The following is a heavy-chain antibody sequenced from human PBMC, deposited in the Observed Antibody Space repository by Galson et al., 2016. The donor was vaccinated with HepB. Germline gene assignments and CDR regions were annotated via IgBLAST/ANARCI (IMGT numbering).Heavy chain of an antibody. CDR1: GFTFSSYD. CDR2: IDNAGDK. CDR3: AKRWVWDVHYFDY. J-gene: IGHJ4*02. Sequence: SLRLSCAASGFTFSSYDMHWVRQVTGKGLEWVSSIDNAGDKYYTDSVKGRFTIARDNSKNTLYLQMKSLRAAETAVYYWAKRWVWDVHYFDYWGQGTLVTVSS. V-gene: IGHV3-13*01. D-gene: IGHD3-16*01.